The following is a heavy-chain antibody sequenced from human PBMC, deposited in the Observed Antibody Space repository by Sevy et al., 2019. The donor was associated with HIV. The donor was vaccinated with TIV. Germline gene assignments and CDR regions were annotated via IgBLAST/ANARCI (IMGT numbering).Heavy chain of an antibody. CDR3: ARGGYYDTSGYYSHYFDY. CDR1: GYSINSGYY. V-gene: IGHV4-38-2*01. J-gene: IGHJ4*02. Sequence: SETLSITCAVSGYSINSGYYWGWIRQPPGKGLEWIGSLYHDGSTSFKPSLKSRVTISVDTSKNQFSLKLTSVTAADTAVYYCARGGYYDTSGYYSHYFDYWGQGTLVTVSS. CDR2: LYHDGST. D-gene: IGHD3-22*01.